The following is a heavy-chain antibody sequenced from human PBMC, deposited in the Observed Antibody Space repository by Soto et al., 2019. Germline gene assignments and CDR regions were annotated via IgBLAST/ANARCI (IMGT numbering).Heavy chain of an antibody. Sequence: XGSLWLSCAASGFTSSSNALSWVRQAPGKGLEWVSAIIINGQGIYYADSVRGRFTISRDNSRNTVFLHMDSLRAEDTAVYYCAKDRAYPRDYFHYWGQGTLVTVSS. CDR2: IIINGQGI. V-gene: IGHV3-23*01. CDR3: AKDRAYPRDYFHY. CDR1: GFTSSSNA. J-gene: IGHJ4*02.